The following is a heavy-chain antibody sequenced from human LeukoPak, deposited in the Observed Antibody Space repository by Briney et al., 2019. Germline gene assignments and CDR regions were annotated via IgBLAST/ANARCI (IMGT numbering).Heavy chain of an antibody. Sequence: SETLSLTCAVYGGSFSGYYWSWIRQPPGKGLEWIGEINHSGSTNYNPSLKSRVTISVDTSKNQFSLKLSSVTAADTAVYYCARYCSGGSCYSGGAFDIWGQGTMVTVSS. D-gene: IGHD2-15*01. CDR2: INHSGST. CDR1: GGSFSGYY. V-gene: IGHV4-34*01. CDR3: ARYCSGGSCYSGGAFDI. J-gene: IGHJ3*02.